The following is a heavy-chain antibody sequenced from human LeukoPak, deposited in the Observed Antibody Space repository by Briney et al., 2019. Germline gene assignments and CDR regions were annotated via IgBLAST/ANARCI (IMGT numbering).Heavy chain of an antibody. D-gene: IGHD2-15*01. J-gene: IGHJ4*02. CDR3: ARASYCSGGSCYSDY. CDR1: GYTFTSYG. V-gene: IGHV1-18*01. Sequence: ASVKVSCKASGYTFTSYGITWVRQAPGQGLEWMGWISAYNGNTIYAQKVKGRVTMTTDTSTSTAYMELRSLKSDDTAVYYCARASYCSGGSCYSDYWGQGTLVTVSS. CDR2: ISAYNGNT.